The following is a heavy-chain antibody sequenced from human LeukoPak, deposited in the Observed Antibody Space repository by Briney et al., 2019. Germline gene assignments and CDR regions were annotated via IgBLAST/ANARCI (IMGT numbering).Heavy chain of an antibody. J-gene: IGHJ4*02. Sequence: PGGSLRLSCAASGFTVSSNYMSWVRQAPGEGLEWVSVIYSGGSTNYADSVKGRFTISRDNSKNSLYLQMNSLRAEDTAVYYCARGEYYYDSSGYYSWGQGTLVTVSS. D-gene: IGHD3-22*01. CDR2: IYSGGST. V-gene: IGHV3-53*01. CDR1: GFTVSSNY. CDR3: ARGEYYYDSSGYYS.